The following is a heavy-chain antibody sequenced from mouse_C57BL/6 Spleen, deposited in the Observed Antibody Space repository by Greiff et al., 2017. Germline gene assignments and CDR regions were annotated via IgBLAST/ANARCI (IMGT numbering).Heavy chain of an antibody. CDR1: GFTFSSYA. J-gene: IGHJ2*01. CDR3: ARDGLITTVVANGNCDY. CDR2: ISDGGSYT. V-gene: IGHV5-4*01. D-gene: IGHD1-1*01. Sequence: EVKLMESGGGLVKPGGSLKLSCAASGFTFSSYAMSWVRQTPEKRLEWVATISDGGSYTYYPDNVKGRLTISRDNAKNNLYLQMSHLKSTDTAMYYYARDGLITTVVANGNCDYWGQGTTLTVSS.